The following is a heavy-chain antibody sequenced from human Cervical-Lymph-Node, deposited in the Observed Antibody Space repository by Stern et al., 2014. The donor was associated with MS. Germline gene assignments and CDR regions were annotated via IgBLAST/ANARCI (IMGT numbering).Heavy chain of an antibody. CDR3: TRQDQQLVTFDY. D-gene: IGHD6-13*01. J-gene: IGHJ4*02. V-gene: IGHV3-30-3*01. CDR1: GFTFSGYA. CDR2: ISYDGSDK. Sequence: VQLEGSGGGVVQPGRSLRLSCAVSGFTFSGYAMHWVRQAPGKGLEWVAFISYDGSDKYYAESVRGRFSISRDNSKNTVYLQVNSLGAQDTAVYYCTRQDQQLVTFDYWGQGTLVTVSS.